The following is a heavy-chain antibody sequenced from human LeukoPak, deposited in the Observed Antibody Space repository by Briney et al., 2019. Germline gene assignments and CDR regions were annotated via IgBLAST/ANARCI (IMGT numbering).Heavy chain of an antibody. CDR1: GFTFSAYS. CDR2: ISSNSRTI. J-gene: IGHJ6*02. D-gene: IGHD3-10*01. Sequence: GGSLRLSCAASGFTFSAYSMNWVRQAPGKGLEWISYISSNSRTIYYAGSVKGRLIVSRDNAKNSLDLHMNTLRAEDTAVYYCARGRGNYFYGMDVWGQGTTVTVSS. CDR3: ARGRGNYFYGMDV. V-gene: IGHV3-48*01.